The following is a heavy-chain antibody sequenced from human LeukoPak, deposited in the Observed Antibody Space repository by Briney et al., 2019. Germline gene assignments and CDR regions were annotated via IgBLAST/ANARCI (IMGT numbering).Heavy chain of an antibody. CDR2: INHSGST. CDR1: GGSFSGYY. J-gene: IGHJ4*02. V-gene: IGHV4-34*01. CDR3: ARGRGGVAGTD. D-gene: IGHD6-19*01. Sequence: SETLSLTCAVYGGSFSGYYWSWIRQPSGKGLEWIGEINHSGSTNYNPSLKSRVTISVDTSKNQFSLKLSSVTAADTAVYFCARGRGGVAGTDWGQGTLVTVSS.